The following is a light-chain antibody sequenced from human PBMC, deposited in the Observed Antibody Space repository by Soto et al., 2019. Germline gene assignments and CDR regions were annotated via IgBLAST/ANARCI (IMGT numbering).Light chain of an antibody. Sequence: QSALTKPASVSGSPGQSITISCTGTSSDVGCYNYVSWYQQHPGKAPKLMIYEVSNRPSGVSNRFSGSKSGNTASLTISGLQAEDEADYYCSSYTSSSTLSVFGTGTKLTVL. CDR2: EVS. CDR3: SSYTSSSTLSV. CDR1: SSDVGCYNY. J-gene: IGLJ1*01. V-gene: IGLV2-14*01.